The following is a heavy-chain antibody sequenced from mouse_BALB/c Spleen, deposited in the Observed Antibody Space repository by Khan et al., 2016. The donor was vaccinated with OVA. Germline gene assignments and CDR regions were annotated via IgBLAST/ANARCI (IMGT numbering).Heavy chain of an antibody. V-gene: IGHV3-2*02. CDR3: ARSVTNTTVVATDFDY. Sequence: EVQLQESGPGLVKPSQSLSLTCTVTGYSITSDYAWNWIRQFPGNKLEWMGYISDSGRTSYNPSLKSRISITRDTSKNPFFLQLNSVTTEDTATXYCARSVTNTTVVATDFDYWGQGTTLTVSS. CDR1: GYSITSDYA. J-gene: IGHJ2*01. CDR2: ISDSGRT. D-gene: IGHD1-1*01.